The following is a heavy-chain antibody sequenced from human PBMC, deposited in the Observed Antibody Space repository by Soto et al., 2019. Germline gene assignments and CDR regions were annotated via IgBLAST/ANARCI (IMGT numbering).Heavy chain of an antibody. D-gene: IGHD6-13*01. CDR1: GGSISSYY. CDR3: ARAIAAAGVWFDP. CDR2: IYYSGST. V-gene: IGHV4-59*01. Sequence: XXTLSLPFTVSGGSISSYYWRWIPQPPGKGLEWIGYIYYSGSTNYNPSLKSRVTISVDTSKNQFSLKLSSVNAADTAVYYCARAIAAAGVWFDPWGQGTLVTVSS. J-gene: IGHJ5*02.